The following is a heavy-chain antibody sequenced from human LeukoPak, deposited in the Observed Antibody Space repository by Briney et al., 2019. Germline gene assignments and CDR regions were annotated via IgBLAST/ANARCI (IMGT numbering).Heavy chain of an antibody. CDR1: GGTFSSYA. J-gene: IGHJ6*02. D-gene: IGHD2-15*01. Sequence: GASVKVSCKASGGTFSSYAISWVRQAPGQGLEWMGRIIPILGIANYAQKFQGRVTITADKSTSTAYMELSSLRSEDTAVYYCAREFCSGGSCYVGQVYGMDVWGQGTTVTVSS. CDR2: IIPILGIA. V-gene: IGHV1-69*04. CDR3: AREFCSGGSCYVGQVYGMDV.